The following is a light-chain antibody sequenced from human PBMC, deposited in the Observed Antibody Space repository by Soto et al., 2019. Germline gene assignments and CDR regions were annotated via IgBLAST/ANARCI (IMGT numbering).Light chain of an antibody. Sequence: IRLTQSPSSISSSTGNRATITCXASQGISSYLAWYQQKPGKAPKLLIYAASTLQSGVPSGFSGSGSGTEFTLTISSLQPDDFATYYCQHYNSYSEAFGQGTKVDIK. J-gene: IGKJ1*01. V-gene: IGKV1-8*01. CDR1: QGISSY. CDR2: AAS. CDR3: QHYNSYSEA.